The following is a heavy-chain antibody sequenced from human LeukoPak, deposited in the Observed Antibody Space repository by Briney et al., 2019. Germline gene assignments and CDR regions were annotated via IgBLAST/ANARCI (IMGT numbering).Heavy chain of an antibody. CDR1: GYSFTTYW. V-gene: IGHV5-51*01. Sequence: GESLKISCKGSGYSFTTYWIGWVRQMPGKGLEWMGIIYPDDSDTRYSPSFQGQVTISADKSISTAYLHWSSLKASDIAMYYCARHKGSTQNGEFDYWGQGTLVTVSS. D-gene: IGHD5/OR15-5a*01. CDR3: ARHKGSTQNGEFDY. CDR2: IYPDDSDT. J-gene: IGHJ4*02.